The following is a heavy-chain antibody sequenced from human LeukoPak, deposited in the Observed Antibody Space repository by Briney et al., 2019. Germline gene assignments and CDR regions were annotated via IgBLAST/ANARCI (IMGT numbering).Heavy chain of an antibody. Sequence: SETLSLTCTVSGGSIGSGDYYWSWIRQPPGKGLEWIGYIYYSGSTYYNPSLKSRVTISVDTSKNQFSLKLSSVTAADTAVYYCASSIAAAGPFEHWGQGTLVTVSS. J-gene: IGHJ1*01. CDR3: ASSIAAAGPFEH. D-gene: IGHD6-13*01. CDR1: GGSIGSGDYY. V-gene: IGHV4-30-4*01. CDR2: IYYSGST.